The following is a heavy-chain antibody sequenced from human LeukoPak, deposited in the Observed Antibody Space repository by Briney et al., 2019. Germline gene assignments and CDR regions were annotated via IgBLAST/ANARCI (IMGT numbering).Heavy chain of an antibody. D-gene: IGHD3-9*01. CDR2: INPNSGGT. J-gene: IGHJ4*02. CDR1: GYTFTGYY. V-gene: IGHV1-2*04. CDR3: ARDLGTTYDILTGYPGTY. Sequence: AASVKVSCKASGYTFTGYYMHWVRQAPGQGLEWMGWINPNSGGTNYAQKFQGWVTMTRDTSISTAYMELSRLRSDDTAVYYCARDLGTTYDILTGYPGTYWGQGTLVTVSS.